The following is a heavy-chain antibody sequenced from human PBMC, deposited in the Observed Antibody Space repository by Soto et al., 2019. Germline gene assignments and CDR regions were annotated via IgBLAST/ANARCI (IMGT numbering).Heavy chain of an antibody. Sequence: QVQLQESGPGLVKPSETLSLTCSVSGGSISGSSYYWGWIRQPPGKGLEWIGSIYHSGSTYDNPPLKSRVTISVDTSTNQFSPKLSSVTAADTAVYYCARRDIYGHQAPYWGQGTLVTVSS. CDR3: ARRDIYGHQAPY. D-gene: IGHD2-15*01. CDR1: GGSISGSSYY. CDR2: IYHSGST. V-gene: IGHV4-39*01. J-gene: IGHJ4*02.